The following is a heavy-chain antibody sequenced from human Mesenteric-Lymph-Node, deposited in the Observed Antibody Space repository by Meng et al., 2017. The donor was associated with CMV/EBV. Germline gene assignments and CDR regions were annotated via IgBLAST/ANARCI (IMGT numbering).Heavy chain of an antibody. CDR2: INPNSGGT. J-gene: IGHJ6*02. CDR3: ARVLGYCSSTSCYTPYGDYYYGMDV. Sequence: ASVKVSCKASGYTFTSYGISWVRQAPGQGLEWMGWINPNSGGTNYAQKFQGRVTMTRDTSISTAYMELSRLRSDDTAVYYCARVLGYCSSTSCYTPYGDYYYGMDVWGQGTTVTVSS. D-gene: IGHD2-2*02. V-gene: IGHV1-2*02. CDR1: GYTFTSYG.